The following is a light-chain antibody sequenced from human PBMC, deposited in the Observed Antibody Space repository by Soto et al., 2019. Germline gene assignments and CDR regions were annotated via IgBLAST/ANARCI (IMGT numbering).Light chain of an antibody. CDR3: QQSYSTPQST. V-gene: IGKV1-39*01. CDR1: QSISSY. CDR2: AAS. Sequence: DLQMTQSPSSLSASVGDRVTITCRASQSISSYLNWYQQKPGKAPKLLIYAASSLQSGVPSRFSGSGSGTDFTLTISNLQPEDFATYYCQQSYSTPQSTFGQGTKLEIK. J-gene: IGKJ2*01.